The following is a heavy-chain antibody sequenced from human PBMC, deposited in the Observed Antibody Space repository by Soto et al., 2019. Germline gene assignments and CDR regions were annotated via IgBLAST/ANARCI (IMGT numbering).Heavy chain of an antibody. D-gene: IGHD3-9*01. V-gene: IGHV2-70*01. CDR3: ARIDYDILTGYYGAVAY. Sequence: GPTLVNPTQTLTLTCTFSGFSLSTSGMCVSWIRQPPGKALEWLALIDWDDDKYYSTSLKTRLTISKDTSKNQVVLTMTNMDPVDTATYYCARIDYDILTGYYGAVAYWGQGTLVTVSS. J-gene: IGHJ4*02. CDR2: IDWDDDK. CDR1: GFSLSTSGMC.